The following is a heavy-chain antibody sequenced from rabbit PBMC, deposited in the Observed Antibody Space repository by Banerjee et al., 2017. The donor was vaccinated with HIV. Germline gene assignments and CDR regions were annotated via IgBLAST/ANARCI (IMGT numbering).Heavy chain of an antibody. CDR3: ARSYIHGYGGAAYPIYGMDL. J-gene: IGHJ6*01. D-gene: IGHD6-1*01. V-gene: IGHV1S47*01. CDR1: GIHFSSYG. Sequence: QEQLVESGGGLVQPGGSLKLSCKASGIHFSSYGMSWVRQAPGRGLEWIGYIDPVFGSTYYASWVNGRFTISSHDAQNTVDLQMNSLTAADTATYFCARSYIHGYGGAAYPIYGMDLWGPGTLVTVS. CDR2: IDPVFGST.